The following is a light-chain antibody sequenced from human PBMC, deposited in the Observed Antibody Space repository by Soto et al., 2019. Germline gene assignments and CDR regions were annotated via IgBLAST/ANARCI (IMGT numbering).Light chain of an antibody. CDR2: WAS. Sequence: DIVMTQSPDSLAVSLGERATINCRSSQGVLARSNNKNYLAWYQQKPGQPPKLLIYWASTRQSGVLDRFSGSGSGTDFTLTISSLQAEDVAVYYCQQYNNWPYTFGQGTKLEIK. J-gene: IGKJ2*01. V-gene: IGKV4-1*01. CDR1: QGVLARSNNKNY. CDR3: QQYNNWPYT.